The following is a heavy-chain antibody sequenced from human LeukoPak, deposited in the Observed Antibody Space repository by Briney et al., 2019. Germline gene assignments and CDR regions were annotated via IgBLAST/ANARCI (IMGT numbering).Heavy chain of an antibody. V-gene: IGHV1-2*02. D-gene: IGHD2-2*01. CDR2: INPNSGGT. Sequence: ASVKVSCKASGYTVTGYYMHWVRQAPGQGLGWMGWINPNSGGTNYAQKFQGRVTMTRDTSISTAYMELSRLRSDDTAVYYCARDGGYCSSTSCYSAYYYMDVWGKGTTVTVSS. J-gene: IGHJ6*03. CDR3: ARDGGYCSSTSCYSAYYYMDV. CDR1: GYTVTGYY.